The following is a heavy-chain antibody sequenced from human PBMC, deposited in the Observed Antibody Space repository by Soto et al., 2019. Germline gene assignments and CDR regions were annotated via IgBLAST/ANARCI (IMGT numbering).Heavy chain of an antibody. CDR1: GFTFSSYG. Sequence: PGGSLRLSCAASGFTFSSYGMHWVRQAPGKGLEWVAVIWYDGRNEYYADSVKGRFTISRDNSKSTLYLQMNSLRAEDTAVYYCARDYYRFNSGYGFSMDVWGQGTTVTVSS. D-gene: IGHD5-12*01. CDR3: ARDYYRFNSGYGFSMDV. V-gene: IGHV3-33*01. CDR2: IWYDGRNE. J-gene: IGHJ6*02.